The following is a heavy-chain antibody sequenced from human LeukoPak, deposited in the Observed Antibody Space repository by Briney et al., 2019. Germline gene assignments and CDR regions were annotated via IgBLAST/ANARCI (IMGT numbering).Heavy chain of an antibody. D-gene: IGHD5-18*01. Sequence: GGSLRLSCAASGFTVSSNYMSWVRQAPGKGLEWVSVIYSGGSTYYADSVKGRFTISRDNSKNTLYLQMNSLRAEDTAVYYCATSGYSYGYCFDYWGQGTLVTVSS. CDR2: IYSGGST. CDR1: GFTVSSNY. CDR3: ATSGYSYGYCFDY. J-gene: IGHJ4*02. V-gene: IGHV3-66*01.